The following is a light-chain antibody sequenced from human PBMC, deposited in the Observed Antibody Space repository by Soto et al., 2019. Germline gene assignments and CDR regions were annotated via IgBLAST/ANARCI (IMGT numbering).Light chain of an antibody. J-gene: IGLJ3*02. Sequence: QSALTQPRSVSGSPGQSVTISCTGTSSDVGGYNYVSWYQQHPGKAPKLMIYEVSKRPSGVSNRFSASKSGNTASLTISGLQAEDSADYYCSSYANNRVFGGGTKLTVL. V-gene: IGLV2-11*01. CDR1: SSDVGGYNY. CDR2: EVS. CDR3: SSYANNRV.